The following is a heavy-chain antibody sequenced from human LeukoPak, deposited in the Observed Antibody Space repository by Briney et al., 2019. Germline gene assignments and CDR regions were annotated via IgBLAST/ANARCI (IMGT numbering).Heavy chain of an antibody. J-gene: IGHJ4*02. CDR1: GFTFSTYN. CDR3: ARGWFGAAAADDY. D-gene: IGHD6-13*01. V-gene: IGHV3-21*01. CDR2: ISSSSSYK. Sequence: GGSLRLSCTASGFTFSTYNMNWVRQAPGKGLEWVSSISSSSSYKYYADSVKGRFTISRDNARNSLSLQMNSLRAEYTAVYYCARGWFGAAAADDYWGQGTLVTVSS.